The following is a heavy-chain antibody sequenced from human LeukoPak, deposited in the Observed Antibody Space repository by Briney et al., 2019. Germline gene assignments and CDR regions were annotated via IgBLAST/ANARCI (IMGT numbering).Heavy chain of an antibody. J-gene: IGHJ6*03. CDR1: GGSISSYY. CDR3: ARETSQKGAHYMDV. D-gene: IGHD3-16*01. CDR2: IYYSGST. V-gene: IGHV4-59*01. Sequence: SSETLSLTCTVPGGSISSYYWSWIRQPPGKGLEWIGYIYYSGSTNYNPSLKSRVTISVHTSKNQFSLKLSSVTAADTAVYYCARETSQKGAHYMDVWGKGTTVTISS.